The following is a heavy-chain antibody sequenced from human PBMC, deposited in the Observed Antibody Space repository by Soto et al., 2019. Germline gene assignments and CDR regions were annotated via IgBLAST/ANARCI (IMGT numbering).Heavy chain of an antibody. V-gene: IGHV4-59*08. J-gene: IGHJ6*03. CDR3: ARRYYGSGKEDYYYMDV. D-gene: IGHD3-10*01. CDR1: GGSISSYY. Sequence: QVQLQESGPGLVKPSETLSLTCTVSGGSISSYYWSWIRQPPGKGLEWIGYIYYSGSTNYNPSLKSRVTISVETSKNQFSLKLSSVTAADTAVYYCARRYYGSGKEDYYYMDVWGKGTTVTVSS. CDR2: IYYSGST.